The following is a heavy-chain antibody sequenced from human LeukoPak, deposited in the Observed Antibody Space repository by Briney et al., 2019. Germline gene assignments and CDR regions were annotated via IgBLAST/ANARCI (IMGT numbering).Heavy chain of an antibody. CDR3: ARGDYYDSSGYYYAVGGVNFDY. Sequence: GASAKVSCKASGYTFTSYSMNWVRQAPGQGLEWMGWINAGNGNTKYSQKFQGRVTITRDTSASTAYMELSSLRSEDTAVYYCARGDYYDSSGYYYAVGGVNFDYWGQGTLVTVSS. CDR1: GYTFTSYS. J-gene: IGHJ4*02. CDR2: INAGNGNT. V-gene: IGHV1-3*01. D-gene: IGHD3-22*01.